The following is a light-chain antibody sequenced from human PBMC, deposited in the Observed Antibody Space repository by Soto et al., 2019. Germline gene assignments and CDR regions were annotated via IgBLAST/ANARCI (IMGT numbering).Light chain of an antibody. CDR3: QHTGT. Sequence: EIVMTQSPATLSVSPGDGASLSCRASQSVDSNLAWYQQKPGQTPRLLIYGASSRATGIPDRFSGSGSGTDFTLTVSRLEPEDFAVYYCQHTGTFGQGTKVDIK. CDR1: QSVDSN. J-gene: IGKJ1*01. CDR2: GAS. V-gene: IGKV3D-15*01.